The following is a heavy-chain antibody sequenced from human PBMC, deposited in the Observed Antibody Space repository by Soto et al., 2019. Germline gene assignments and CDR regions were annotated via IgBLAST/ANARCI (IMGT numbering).Heavy chain of an antibody. Sequence: EVQLVESGGGLVQPGGSLRLSCAASGFTFSSYWMSWVRQAPVKGLEWVGNIKQDGSEKNYVDFVEGRFTISRDNAENSLYLQMNSLRAEDTAVYYCARIASAGGGWGVWGQGTTVVVSS. CDR2: IKQDGSEK. D-gene: IGHD6-13*01. CDR1: GFTFSSYW. V-gene: IGHV3-7*01. CDR3: ARIASAGGGWGV. J-gene: IGHJ6*02.